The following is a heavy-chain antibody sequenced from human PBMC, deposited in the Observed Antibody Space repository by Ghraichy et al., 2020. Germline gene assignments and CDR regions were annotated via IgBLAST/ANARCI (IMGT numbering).Heavy chain of an antibody. V-gene: IGHV1-69*13. J-gene: IGHJ6*02. CDR3: ARTYCSSTSCYLWGYYYYGMDV. CDR1: GGTFSSYA. D-gene: IGHD2-2*01. CDR2: IIPIFGTA. Sequence: SVKVSCKASGGTFSSYAISWVRQAPGQGLEWMGGIIPIFGTANYAQKFQGRVTITADESTSTAYMELSSLRSEDTAVYYCARTYCSSTSCYLWGYYYYGMDVWGQGTTVTVSS.